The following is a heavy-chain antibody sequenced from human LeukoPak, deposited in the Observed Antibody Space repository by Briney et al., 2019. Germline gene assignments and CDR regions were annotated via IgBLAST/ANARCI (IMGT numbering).Heavy chain of an antibody. J-gene: IGHJ4*02. D-gene: IGHD2-21*02. CDR2: IKQDGSEK. Sequence: PGGSLRLSCAASGLTFSSYWMSWVRQAPGKGLEWVANIKQDGSEKYYVDSVEGRFTISRDNAKNSLYLQMNSLRAEDTAVYYCVRDPSAYCGGDCPDYWGQGTLVTVSS. V-gene: IGHV3-7*01. CDR1: GLTFSSYW. CDR3: VRDPSAYCGGDCPDY.